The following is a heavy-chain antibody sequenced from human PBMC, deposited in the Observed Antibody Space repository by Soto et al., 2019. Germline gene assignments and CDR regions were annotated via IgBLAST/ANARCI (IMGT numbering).Heavy chain of an antibody. CDR2: ISAYNGNT. V-gene: IGHV1-18*01. Sequence: EASVKVSCKASGYTFTSYGISWVRQAPGQGLEWMGWISAYNGNTNYAQKLQGRVTMTTDTSTSTAYMELRSLRSDDTAVYYCARASWGLPAGGGLDVFDIWGKGKMVTVS. J-gene: IGHJ3*02. CDR3: ARASWGLPAGGGLDVFDI. CDR1: GYTFTSYG. D-gene: IGHD3-16*01.